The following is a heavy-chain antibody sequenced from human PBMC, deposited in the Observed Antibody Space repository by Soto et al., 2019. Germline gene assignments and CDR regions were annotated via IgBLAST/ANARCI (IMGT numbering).Heavy chain of an antibody. J-gene: IGHJ4*02. CDR3: ASKGVEATWRAINF. CDR1: GGFFSTNC. Sequence: QVQLQQWGAGLVKPSETLSLTCAVHGGFFSTNCWMWIRQPPGKGLEWIGEVDNRGRTNYRPSLKIRVPVALDTSKSQVPLKQNSVTAADTAVYYCASKGVEATWRAINFWGQGTLVTVSS. CDR2: VDNRGRT. V-gene: IGHV4-34*01.